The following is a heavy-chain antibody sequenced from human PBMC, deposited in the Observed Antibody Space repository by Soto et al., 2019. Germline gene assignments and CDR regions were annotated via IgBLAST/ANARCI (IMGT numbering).Heavy chain of an antibody. V-gene: IGHV4-59*01. Sequence: PSETLSLTCTVSGGSIISYYWSWIRQPPGKGLEWIGYIYYSGSTNYNPSLKSRVTISVDTSRNQFSLKLSSVTAADTAIYYCASRTRLLYPFDPLGPGTLLTVSS. D-gene: IGHD3-3*01. CDR3: ASRTRLLYPFDP. J-gene: IGHJ5*02. CDR1: GGSIISYY. CDR2: IYYSGST.